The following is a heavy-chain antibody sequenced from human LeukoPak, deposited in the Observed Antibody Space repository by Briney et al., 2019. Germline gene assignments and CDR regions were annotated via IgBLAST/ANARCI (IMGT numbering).Heavy chain of an antibody. D-gene: IGHD3-22*01. Sequence: PRGSMRLSCAASGFTFSSYAMHWVRQAPGKGLEWVAVISYDGSNKYYADSVKGRFTISRDNSKNTLYLQMNSLRAEDTAVYYCARGTYYYDSSGYYDNWFDPWGEGALVTVSS. J-gene: IGHJ5*02. V-gene: IGHV3-30*04. CDR1: GFTFSSYA. CDR3: ARGTYYYDSSGYYDNWFDP. CDR2: ISYDGSNK.